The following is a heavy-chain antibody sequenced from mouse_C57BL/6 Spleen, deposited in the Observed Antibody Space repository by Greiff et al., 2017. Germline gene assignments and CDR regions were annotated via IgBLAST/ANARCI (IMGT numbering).Heavy chain of an antibody. CDR1: GYTFTSYW. J-gene: IGHJ4*01. D-gene: IGHD1-1*02. CDR2: IYPSDSET. V-gene: IGHV1-61*01. CDR3: ARGGDYAMDY. Sequence: QVQLQQPGAELVRPGSSVKLSCKASGYTFTSYWMAWVKQRPGQGLEWIGNIYPSDSETHYNQKFKDKATLTVDKSSSTAYMQLSSLTSEDSAVYYCARGGDYAMDYWGQGTSVTVSS.